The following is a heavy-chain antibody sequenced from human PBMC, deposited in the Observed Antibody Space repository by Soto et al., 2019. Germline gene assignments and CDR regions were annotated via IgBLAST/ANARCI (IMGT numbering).Heavy chain of an antibody. J-gene: IGHJ3*02. Sequence: GVTLRLSCAASGFTFSSYSMSWVRQAPGKGLEWVAHITASGGTTYYADSVKGRFTISRDPSRNTLYLQMNSLRAEDTALYYCAKCMPPYWNYEAHHMWGQGTMVNV. CDR2: ITASGGTT. CDR1: GFTFSSYS. V-gene: IGHV3-23*01. D-gene: IGHD1-7*01. CDR3: AKCMPPYWNYEAHHM.